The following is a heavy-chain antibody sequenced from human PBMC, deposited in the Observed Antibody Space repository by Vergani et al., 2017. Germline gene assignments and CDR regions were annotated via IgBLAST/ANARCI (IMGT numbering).Heavy chain of an antibody. Sequence: EVQLVESGGGLVKPGGSLRLSCAASGFTFSSYSMNWVRQAPGKGLEWVSSISSSSSYIYYADSVKGRFTISRDNSKNTLYLQMNSLRAEDTAVYYCAKRTRIGYYMDVWGKGTTVTVSS. CDR1: GFTFSSYS. D-gene: IGHD1-1*01. CDR3: AKRTRIGYYMDV. CDR2: ISSSSSYI. J-gene: IGHJ6*03. V-gene: IGHV3-21*04.